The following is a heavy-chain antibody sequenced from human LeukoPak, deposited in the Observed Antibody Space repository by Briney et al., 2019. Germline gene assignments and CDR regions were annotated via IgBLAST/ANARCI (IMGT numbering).Heavy chain of an antibody. CDR3: VRDIQWRFDP. D-gene: IGHD2-8*01. V-gene: IGHV1-18*01. Sequence: ASVRVSCKASGYIFTSYGISWVRQAPGQGLEWMGWISTNKGNTNYAQRLQGRVTMTTDTSTSTAYMELRSLRSDDTAIYYCVRDIQWRFDPWGQGTLVTVSS. J-gene: IGHJ5*02. CDR2: ISTNKGNT. CDR1: GYIFTSYG.